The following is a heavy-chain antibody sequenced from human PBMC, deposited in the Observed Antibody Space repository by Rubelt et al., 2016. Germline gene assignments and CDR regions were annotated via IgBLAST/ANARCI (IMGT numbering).Heavy chain of an antibody. Sequence: EVQLLESGGGLVQPGGSLRLSCAASGFTFSSYAMSWVRQAPGKGLEWFSGVSGSGGSTYYADSVKGRFTISRDNSRNTMYLQMNSLRDEDTAVYYCARNTQNYYYYGMDVWGQGTTVTVSS. CDR3: ARNTQNYYYYGMDV. V-gene: IGHV3-23*01. CDR1: GFTFSSYA. J-gene: IGHJ6*02. D-gene: IGHD2-2*02. CDR2: VSGSGGST.